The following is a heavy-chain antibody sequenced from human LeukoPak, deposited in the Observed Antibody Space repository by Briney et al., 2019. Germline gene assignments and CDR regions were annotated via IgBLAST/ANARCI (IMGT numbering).Heavy chain of an antibody. D-gene: IGHD3-10*01. V-gene: IGHV3-66*01. Sequence: PGGSLRLSCAASGFTVSSNYMSWVRQAPGKGLEWVSVIYSGGSTYYADSVKGRFTISRDNSKNTLYLQMNSLRAEDTAVYYCARGSWTTFYGSGSYDDYWGQGTLVTVSS. CDR3: ARGSWTTFYGSGSYDDY. J-gene: IGHJ4*02. CDR1: GFTVSSNY. CDR2: IYSGGST.